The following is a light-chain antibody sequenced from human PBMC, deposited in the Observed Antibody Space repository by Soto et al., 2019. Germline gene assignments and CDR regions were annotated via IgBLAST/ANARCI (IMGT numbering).Light chain of an antibody. J-gene: IGLJ2*01. V-gene: IGLV1-44*01. Sequence: QSVLTQPPSVSGSPGQRVTISCSGSISNIGKNTVAWYQQLPGTAPRLLIYSTVQRPSGVPDRFSGSRSATSASLAISGLQSEDEGDYYCGTWDDSLNGPVFGGATKLTV. CDR1: ISNIGKNT. CDR3: GTWDDSLNGPV. CDR2: STV.